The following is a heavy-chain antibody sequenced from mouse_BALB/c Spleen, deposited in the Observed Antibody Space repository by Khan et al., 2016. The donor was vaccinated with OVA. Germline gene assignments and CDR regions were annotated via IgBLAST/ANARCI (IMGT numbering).Heavy chain of an antibody. CDR2: INTYTGEP. CDR1: GYTFTNYG. D-gene: IGHD2-10*01. V-gene: IGHV9-3-1*01. J-gene: IGHJ4*01. Sequence: HIQLVQSGPELKKPGETVKISCKASGYTFTNYGMNWVKQSPGKALKWMGWINTYTGEPTYADDFKGRFAFSLETSASTAYLQINNLKNEDTATYFCARPTYFSYTLDYWGQGTSVTVSS. CDR3: ARPTYFSYTLDY.